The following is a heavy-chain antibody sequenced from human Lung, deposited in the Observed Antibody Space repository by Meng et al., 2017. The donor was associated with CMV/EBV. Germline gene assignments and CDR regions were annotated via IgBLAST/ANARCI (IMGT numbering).Heavy chain of an antibody. CDR3: AKDQLLFGGPNAYFDD. Sequence: GXXRLSCAASGFAFDTYGMHWVRQAPGKRLEWVAFIRHDASNKFYGDSVRGRFTISRDNSKNTLYLQMNSLRAEETAMYYCAKDQLLFGGPNAYFDDWGQGTXVTVSS. V-gene: IGHV3-30*02. CDR2: IRHDASNK. CDR1: GFAFDTYG. J-gene: IGHJ4*02. D-gene: IGHD3-16*01.